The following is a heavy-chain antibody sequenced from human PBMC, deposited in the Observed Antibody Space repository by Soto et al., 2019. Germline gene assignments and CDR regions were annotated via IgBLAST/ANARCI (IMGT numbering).Heavy chain of an antibody. CDR1: GGSVSSGSYY. V-gene: IGHV4-61*01. J-gene: IGHJ5*02. CDR3: ARGGIAVAGRVWFDP. D-gene: IGHD6-19*01. Sequence: PSETLSLTCTVSGGSVSSGSYYWSWIRQPPGKGLEWIGYIYYSGSTNYNPSLKSRVTISVDTSKNQFSLKLSSVTAADTAVYYCARGGIAVAGRVWFDPWGQGTLVTVSS. CDR2: IYYSGST.